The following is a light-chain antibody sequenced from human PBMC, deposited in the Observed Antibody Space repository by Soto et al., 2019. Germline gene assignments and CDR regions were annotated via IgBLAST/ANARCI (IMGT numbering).Light chain of an antibody. J-gene: IGLJ2*01. CDR2: GNN. Sequence: QSVLTQTPAVSGAPGQRVTISCTGSSSDIGAGYDVHWYQQLPGTAPKLLIYGNNNRPSGVSDRFSGSKSGTSASLAITGLQAEDEASYYCQSFDSGLNVVIFGGGTQLTVL. CDR1: SSDIGAGYD. V-gene: IGLV1-40*01. CDR3: QSFDSGLNVVI.